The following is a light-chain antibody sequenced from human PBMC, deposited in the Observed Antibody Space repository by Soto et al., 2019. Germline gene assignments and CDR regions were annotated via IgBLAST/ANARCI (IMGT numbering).Light chain of an antibody. CDR3: SSYAGSNNFV. J-gene: IGLJ1*01. V-gene: IGLV2-8*01. CDR1: SSDVGNYNY. Sequence: QSVLTQPPSASGSPGQSVTISCTGTSSDVGNYNYVSWYQQHPGKAPKLMIYEVTKRPSGVPDRFSGSKSANTASLTVSGLQAEDEAYYYCSSYAGSNNFVFGTGTKLTVL. CDR2: EVT.